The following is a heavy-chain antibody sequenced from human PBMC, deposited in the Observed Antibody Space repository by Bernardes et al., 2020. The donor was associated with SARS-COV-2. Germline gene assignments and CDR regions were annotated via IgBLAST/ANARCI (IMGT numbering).Heavy chain of an antibody. Sequence: GGPLRLSCAASGFTFSSYEMNWVRQAPGKGLEWVSYISSSGSTIYYADSVKGRFTISRDNAKNSLYLQMNSLRAEDTAVYYCARVVRAWLYYYGSGSSYYFDYWGQGTLVTVSS. V-gene: IGHV3-48*03. D-gene: IGHD3-10*01. CDR3: ARVVRAWLYYYGSGSSYYFDY. CDR1: GFTFSSYE. CDR2: ISSSGSTI. J-gene: IGHJ4*02.